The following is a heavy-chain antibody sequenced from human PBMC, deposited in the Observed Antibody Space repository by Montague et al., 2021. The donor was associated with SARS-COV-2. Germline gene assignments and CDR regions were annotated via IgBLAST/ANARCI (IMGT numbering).Heavy chain of an antibody. Sequence: PALVKPTQTLTLTCTFSGFSLSTSGVGVGWIRQPPGKALEWLALIYWDDDKRYSPSLKSRLTITKDTPKNQVVLTMTNMDPVDTATYYCAHSGVGYFYYGMDVWGQGTTVTVSS. D-gene: IGHD3-3*01. CDR1: GFSLSTSGVG. CDR2: IYWDDDK. CDR3: AHSGVGYFYYGMDV. J-gene: IGHJ6*02. V-gene: IGHV2-5*02.